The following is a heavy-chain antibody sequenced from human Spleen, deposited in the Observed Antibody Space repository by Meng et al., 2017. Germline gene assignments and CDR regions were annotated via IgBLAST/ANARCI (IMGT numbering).Heavy chain of an antibody. D-gene: IGHD2-8*01. Sequence: QVQLQQSGPGLVKPSQTPPLTCAISGDSVSSNSAAWNWIRQSPSRGLEWLGRTFYRSKWHNDYAVSVKSRITINPDTSKNQFSLQLNSVTPEDTALYYCSDLNGHYWGQGTLVTVSS. V-gene: IGHV6-1*01. CDR1: GDSVSSNSAA. CDR2: TFYRSKWHN. J-gene: IGHJ4*02. CDR3: SDLNGHY.